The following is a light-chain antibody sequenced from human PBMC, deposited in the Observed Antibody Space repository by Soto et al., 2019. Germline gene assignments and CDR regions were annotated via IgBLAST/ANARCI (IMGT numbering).Light chain of an antibody. J-gene: IGLJ3*02. V-gene: IGLV8-61*01. CDR3: VLYMGSGIWV. Sequence: QTVVTQEPSFSVSPGGTITLTCGLSSGSVSTSNYPSWYQQTPGQAPRTLIYSTNTRSSGVPDRFSGSILGNNAALTITGAQADDESYYYCVLYMGSGIWVFGGGTKVTVL. CDR1: SGSVSTSNY. CDR2: STN.